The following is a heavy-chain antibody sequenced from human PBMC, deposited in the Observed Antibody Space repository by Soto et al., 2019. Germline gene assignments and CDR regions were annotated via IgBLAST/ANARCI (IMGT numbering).Heavy chain of an antibody. CDR2: INPNSGGT. CDR3: ARARNVRPAAIGSKAPFDY. V-gene: IGHV1-2*02. D-gene: IGHD2-2*02. J-gene: IGHJ4*02. CDR1: GYTFTGYY. Sequence: WASVKVSCKASGYTFTGYYMHWVRQAPGQGLEWMGWINPNSGGTNYAQKFQGRVTMTRDTSISTAYMELSRLRSDDTAVYYCARARNVRPAAIGSKAPFDYWGQGTLVTAPQ.